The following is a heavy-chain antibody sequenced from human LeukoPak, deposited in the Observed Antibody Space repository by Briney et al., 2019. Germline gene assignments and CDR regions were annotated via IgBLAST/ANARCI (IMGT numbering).Heavy chain of an antibody. D-gene: IGHD2-21*02. J-gene: IGHJ4*02. Sequence: GGALRLSCGASGVAFSSYCMHWVRQAPGKGLVWVSRINSDGSNTNYADFVKGRFTISRDNAKNTLYLQMNSLRAEDTAVYYCARSDSWFDYWGQGTLVTVSS. CDR2: INSDGSNT. CDR3: ARSDSWFDY. CDR1: GVAFSSYC. V-gene: IGHV3-74*01.